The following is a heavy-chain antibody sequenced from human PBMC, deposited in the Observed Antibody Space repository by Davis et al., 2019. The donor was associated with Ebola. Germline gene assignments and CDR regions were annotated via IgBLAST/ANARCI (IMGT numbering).Heavy chain of an antibody. CDR1: GGSISRRSYY. Sequence: SETLSLTCTVSGGSISRRSYYWGWIRQPPGKGLEWIGSMYYSGRTYYNPSLKSRLTISIDTSKNQFSLKLTSVTAADTSVYYCATSNWFDPWGQGTLVTVSS. V-gene: IGHV4-39*01. CDR2: MYYSGRT. CDR3: ATSNWFDP. J-gene: IGHJ5*02.